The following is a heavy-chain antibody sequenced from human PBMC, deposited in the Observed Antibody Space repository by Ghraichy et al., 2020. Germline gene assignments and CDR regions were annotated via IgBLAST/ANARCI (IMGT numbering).Heavy chain of an antibody. D-gene: IGHD1-1*01. CDR3: ARVSANGRYWYFAL. CDR2: IHASGSN. Sequence: SETLSLTCTVSGGSISRFYWSWIRQPAGKGLEWVGRIHASGSNNYNPSLKSRVTMSVDTPKNQFSLRLNSVTAADTAVYYCARVSANGRYWYFALWGRRALVTVSS. V-gene: IGHV4-4*07. J-gene: IGHJ2*01. CDR1: GGSISRFY.